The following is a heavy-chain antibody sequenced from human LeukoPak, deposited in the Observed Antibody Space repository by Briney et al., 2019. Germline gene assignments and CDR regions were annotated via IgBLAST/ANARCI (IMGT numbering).Heavy chain of an antibody. D-gene: IGHD2-2*01. CDR1: GFTFSSYA. Sequence: GGSLRLSCAASGFTFSSYAMSWVRQAPGQGLEWFSAITGGGGNTYYKDSVKGRFTISRDDSKNTLYLQMHSLRVEDTAVYYCAQGGAYSSNWRFHFWGQGTLVTVSS. J-gene: IGHJ1*01. CDR3: AQGGAYSSNWRFHF. V-gene: IGHV3-23*01. CDR2: ITGGGGNT.